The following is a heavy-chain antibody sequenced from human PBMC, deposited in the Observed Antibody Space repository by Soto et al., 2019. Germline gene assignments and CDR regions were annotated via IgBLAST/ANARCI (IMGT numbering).Heavy chain of an antibody. CDR3: ARDMEQLVHYSGMNV. V-gene: IGHV3-33*01. Sequence: QVQLVESGGGVVQPGRSLRLSCAESGFTFSSYGMHWVRQAPGKGLEWLAVIWYDGSNKYYADSVKGRFIISRDNSKNALYVQMNSLRAEDTAVYYCARDMEQLVHYSGMNVWGQVPKVTVS. CDR1: GFTFSSYG. CDR2: IWYDGSNK. D-gene: IGHD6-6*01. J-gene: IGHJ6*02.